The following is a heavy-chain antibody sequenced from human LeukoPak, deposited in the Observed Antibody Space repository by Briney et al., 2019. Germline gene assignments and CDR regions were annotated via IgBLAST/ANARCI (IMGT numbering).Heavy chain of an antibody. CDR2: ITSSDGST. CDR3: AKDLYYWGRNDY. V-gene: IGHV3-23*01. Sequence: PGGSLRLSCAASGFTFSSYAMSWVRQAPGKGLEWVSGITSSDGSTYYTDSVKGRFTISRDNSKNTLYLQMNSLRAEDTAVYYCAKDLYYWGRNDYWGQGTLVTVSS. CDR1: GFTFSSYA. J-gene: IGHJ4*02. D-gene: IGHD3-22*01.